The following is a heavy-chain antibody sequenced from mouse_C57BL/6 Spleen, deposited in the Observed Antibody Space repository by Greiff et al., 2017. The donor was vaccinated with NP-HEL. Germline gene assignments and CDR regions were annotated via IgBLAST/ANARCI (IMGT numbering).Heavy chain of an antibody. V-gene: IGHV6-6*01. D-gene: IGHD1-1*01. CDR3: TRRDYYYARGFAY. Sequence: DVKLVESGGGLVQPGGSMKLSCAASGFTFSDAWMDWVRQSPEKGLEWVAEIRNKANNHATYYAESVKGRFTISRDDSKSSVYLQMNSLRAEDTGIYYCTRRDYYYARGFAYWGQGTLVTVSA. J-gene: IGHJ3*01. CDR1: GFTFSDAW. CDR2: IRNKANNHAT.